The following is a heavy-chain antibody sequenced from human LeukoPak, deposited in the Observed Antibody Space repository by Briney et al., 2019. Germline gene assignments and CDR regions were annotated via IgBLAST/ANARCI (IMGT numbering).Heavy chain of an antibody. Sequence: SETLSLTCTVSGYSISIGYYWGWIRQPPGKGLEWIGSIYHSGSTYYNPSLKSRVTISVDTSKNQFSLKLSSVTAADTAVYYCARGGYCSGGSCYGDYDYWGQGTLVTVSS. CDR3: ARGGYCSGGSCYGDYDY. CDR2: IYHSGST. J-gene: IGHJ4*02. V-gene: IGHV4-38-2*02. D-gene: IGHD2-15*01. CDR1: GYSISIGYY.